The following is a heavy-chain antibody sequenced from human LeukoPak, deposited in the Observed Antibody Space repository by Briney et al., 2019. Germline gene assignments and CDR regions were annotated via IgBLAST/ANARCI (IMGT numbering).Heavy chain of an antibody. Sequence: PGGSLRLSCAASGFTFSSYAMSWVRQAPGKGLEWVSLISGGGGTTNYADSVKGRFTISRDNSKNTLDLQMNSLRAEDTAVYYCARVYSSGWYDYWGQGTLVTVSS. CDR1: GFTFSSYA. D-gene: IGHD6-19*01. CDR2: ISGGGGTT. J-gene: IGHJ4*02. V-gene: IGHV3-23*01. CDR3: ARVYSSGWYDY.